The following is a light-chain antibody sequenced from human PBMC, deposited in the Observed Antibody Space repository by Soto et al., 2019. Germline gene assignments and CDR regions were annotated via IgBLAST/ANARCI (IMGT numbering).Light chain of an antibody. CDR1: QGISSD. CDR2: AAS. J-gene: IGKJ5*01. V-gene: IGKV1-9*01. Sequence: DIQMTQSPSTLSGSLGDRVTITCRASQGISSDLAWYQQNPGKAPKLLIYAASTLQNGVPSTFSGSGSGTEFTLTISSLQPEDFGTYYCQQFKSYPITFGQGTRLEI. CDR3: QQFKSYPIT.